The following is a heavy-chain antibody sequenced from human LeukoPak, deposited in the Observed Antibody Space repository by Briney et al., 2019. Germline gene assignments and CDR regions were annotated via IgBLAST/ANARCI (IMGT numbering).Heavy chain of an antibody. D-gene: IGHD5-18*01. J-gene: IGHJ6*03. Sequence: SETLSLTCTVSGGSISSGDYYWSWIRQPPGKGLEGVGYIYYSGSTYYNPSLKSRVTISVDTSKNQFSLKLSSVPAANTAEDYGACRKAGYSYGLNYYYYYMDVWGKGTTVTVSS. CDR3: ACRKAGYSYGLNYYYYYMDV. V-gene: IGHV4-30-4*08. CDR2: IYYSGST. CDR1: GGSISSGDYY.